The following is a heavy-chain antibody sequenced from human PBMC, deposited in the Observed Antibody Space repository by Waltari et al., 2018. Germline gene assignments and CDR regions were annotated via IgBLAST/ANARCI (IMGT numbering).Heavy chain of an antibody. V-gene: IGHV1-69*02. CDR1: GGHFSSYT. CDR2: IIPNLGIA. CDR3: ASRAGVSGTDIHYYYYYGMDV. Sequence: QVQLVQSGAEVKKPGSSVKVSCKASGGHFSSYTISWVRLAPGQGLEWTGRIIPNLGIATYVQKFQGSGTSTADKSTSTAYRELGSVISEDTAVYYCASRAGVSGTDIHYYYYYGMDVWGQGTTVTVSS. J-gene: IGHJ6*02. D-gene: IGHD2-21*02.